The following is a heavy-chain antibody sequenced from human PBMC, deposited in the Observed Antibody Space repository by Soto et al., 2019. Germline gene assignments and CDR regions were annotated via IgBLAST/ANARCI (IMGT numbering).Heavy chain of an antibody. CDR1: GFTFSRYG. Sequence: EVQLVESGGGLVKPGGSLRLSCAASGFTFSRYGMNWLRQAPGKGLEWVASISSSTSYVYYADSVKGRFSTSRDNAKNSMYLEMYALRTEDTAVYYCARDPSEGRVGNWFESWGQGPLVTVSS. CDR2: ISSSTSYV. J-gene: IGHJ5*01. CDR3: ARDPSEGRVGNWFES. V-gene: IGHV3-21*06. D-gene: IGHD2-2*01.